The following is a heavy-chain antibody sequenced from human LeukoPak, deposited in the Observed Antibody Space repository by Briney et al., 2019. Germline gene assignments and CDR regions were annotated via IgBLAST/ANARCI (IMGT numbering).Heavy chain of an antibody. J-gene: IGHJ4*02. CDR2: ISSSSSYI. CDR3: ARDAEYYDFWSGYYTVSSFDYFDY. D-gene: IGHD3-3*01. Sequence: GGSLRLSCAASGFTFSSYNMNWVRQAPGKGLEWVSSISSSSSYIYYADSVKGRFTISRDNAKNSLYLQMNSLRAEDTAVYYCARDAEYYDFWSGYYTVSSFDYFDYWGQGTLVTVSS. V-gene: IGHV3-21*01. CDR1: GFTFSSYN.